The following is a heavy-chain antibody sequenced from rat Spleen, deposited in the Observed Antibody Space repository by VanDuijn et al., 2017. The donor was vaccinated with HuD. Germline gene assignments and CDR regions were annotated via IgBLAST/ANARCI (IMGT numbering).Heavy chain of an antibody. CDR3: TRHGGLRNWFAY. CDR1: GLTFSDCD. Sequence: EVQLVEAGGGLVQPGRSLKIPCAVSGLTFSDCDMACVRQAPTKGLEWIASISSDGDNTYYRDSVKGRFTISRDNAKNTQYLQMDSLRSEDTATYYCTRHGGLRNWFAYWGQGTLVTVSS. J-gene: IGHJ3*01. V-gene: IGHV5S13*01. D-gene: IGHD1-11*01. CDR2: ISSDGDNT.